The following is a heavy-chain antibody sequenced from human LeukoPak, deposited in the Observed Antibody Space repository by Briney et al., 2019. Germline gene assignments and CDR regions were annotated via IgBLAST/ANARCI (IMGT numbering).Heavy chain of an antibody. V-gene: IGHV3-23*01. Sequence: PGGSLRLSCAASGFTFDDYGMSWVRQAPGKGLEWVSGITGSGGSTYYADSVKGRFTISGDNSKNTLYLQMNSLRAEDTAIYYCARDERLLSFLKWGQGTLVTVSS. D-gene: IGHD3-3*01. CDR1: GFTFDDYG. J-gene: IGHJ4*02. CDR2: ITGSGGST. CDR3: ARDERLLSFLK.